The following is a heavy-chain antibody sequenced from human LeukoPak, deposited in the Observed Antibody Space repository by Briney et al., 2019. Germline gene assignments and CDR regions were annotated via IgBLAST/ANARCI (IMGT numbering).Heavy chain of an antibody. CDR3: ARDATSTVDPGARWFDP. D-gene: IGHD4-23*01. CDR2: IYYSGST. CDR1: GGSISSGGYY. V-gene: IGHV4-31*03. J-gene: IGHJ5*02. Sequence: SQTLSLTCIVSGGSISSGGYYWSWIRQHPGKGLEWIGYIYYSGSTYYNPSLKSRVTISVDTSKNQFSLKLSSVTAADTAVYYCARDATSTVDPGARWFDPWGQGTLVTVSS.